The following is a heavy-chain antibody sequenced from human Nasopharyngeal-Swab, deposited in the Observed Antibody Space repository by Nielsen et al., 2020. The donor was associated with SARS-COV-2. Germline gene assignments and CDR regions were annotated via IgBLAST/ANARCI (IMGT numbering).Heavy chain of an antibody. D-gene: IGHD5-18*01. CDR1: GFTFSSYA. Sequence: GGSLRLSCAASGFTFSSYAMSWVRRAPGKGLEWVSAIGGSGVHTYYADSVKGRFTISRDNSKNTLYLQMNSLRAEDTAVYYCARGRYSSSVFLDYYMDVWGKGTTVTVSS. CDR3: ARGRYSSSVFLDYYMDV. V-gene: IGHV3-23*01. CDR2: IGGSGVHT. J-gene: IGHJ6*03.